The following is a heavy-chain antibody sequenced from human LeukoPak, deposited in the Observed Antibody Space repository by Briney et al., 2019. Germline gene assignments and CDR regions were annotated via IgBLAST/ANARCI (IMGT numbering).Heavy chain of an antibody. D-gene: IGHD1-26*01. Sequence: TASETLSLTCTVSGGSISSYYWSWIRQPPGKGLEWIGYIYYSGNTNHNPSLKSRVTISVDTSKNQFSLKLSSVTAADTAVYYCARVGRWELPDYYYYHGMDVWGQGTTVTVSS. V-gene: IGHV4-59*01. CDR2: IYYSGNT. CDR3: ARVGRWELPDYYYYHGMDV. J-gene: IGHJ6*02. CDR1: GGSISSYY.